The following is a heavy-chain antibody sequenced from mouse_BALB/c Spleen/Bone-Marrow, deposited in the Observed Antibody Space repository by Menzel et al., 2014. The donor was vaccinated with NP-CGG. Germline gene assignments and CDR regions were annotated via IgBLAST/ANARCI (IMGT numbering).Heavy chain of an antibody. CDR3: TRNCGSSYPSWFAY. Sequence: GSELVRTGASLKLSCKASGYTFTSYWMHWVKQRHGQGLEWIGNIYPGSGSTNYDEKFKSKGTLTVDTSSSTAYMHLSSLTSEDSAVYYCTRNCGSSYPSWFAYCCQGTLATV. D-gene: IGHD1-1*01. V-gene: IGHV1S22*01. CDR1: GYTFTSYW. J-gene: IGHJ3*01. CDR2: IYPGSGST.